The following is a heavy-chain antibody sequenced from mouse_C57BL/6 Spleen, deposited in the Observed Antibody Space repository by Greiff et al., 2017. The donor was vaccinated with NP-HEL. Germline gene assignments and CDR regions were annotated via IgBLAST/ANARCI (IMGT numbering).Heavy chain of an antibody. J-gene: IGHJ4*01. CDR3: ARSELGRGAMDY. V-gene: IGHV1-64*01. CDR2: IHPNSGST. D-gene: IGHD4-1*01. Sequence: QVQLQQPGAELVKPGASVKLSCKASGYTFTSYWMHWVKQRPGQGLEWIGMIHPNSGSTNYNEKFKSKATLTVDKSSSTAYMQLSSLTSEDSAVYYCARSELGRGAMDYWGQGTSVTVSS. CDR1: GYTFTSYW.